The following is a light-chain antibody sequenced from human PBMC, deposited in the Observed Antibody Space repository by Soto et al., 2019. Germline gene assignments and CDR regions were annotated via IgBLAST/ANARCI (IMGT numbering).Light chain of an antibody. Sequence: EILFTQSPATLSLSPGERATLSCRASQSVSSYLAWYQQKPGQAPRLLIYYISTRDTGIPARFSGRGSGTEFTLTINRLQSEDSAVYYCQQHNQWPITFGQGTRLEIK. V-gene: IGKV3-11*01. CDR2: YIS. J-gene: IGKJ5*01. CDR3: QQHNQWPIT. CDR1: QSVSSY.